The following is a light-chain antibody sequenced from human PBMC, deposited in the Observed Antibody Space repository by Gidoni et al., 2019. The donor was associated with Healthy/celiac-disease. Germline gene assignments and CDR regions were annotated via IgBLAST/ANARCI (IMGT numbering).Light chain of an antibody. CDR3: QQYYSTPLT. CDR1: QSVLYSSNNNNY. Sequence: IVMTQTPDYLAVSMGERATINCKSSQSVLYSSNNNNYLAWYQQKPGQPPKLLIYWASTRESGVPDRFSGSGSGTDFTLTISSLQAEDVAVYYCQQYYSTPLTFGGGTKVEIK. J-gene: IGKJ4*01. CDR2: WAS. V-gene: IGKV4-1*01.